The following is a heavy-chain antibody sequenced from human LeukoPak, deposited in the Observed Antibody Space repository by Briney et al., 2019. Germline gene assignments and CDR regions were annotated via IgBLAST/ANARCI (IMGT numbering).Heavy chain of an antibody. Sequence: ASETLSLTCTVSGGSISSYYWSWIRQPPGKGLEWIGYIYYSGSTNYNPSLKSRVTISVDTSKNQFSLKLSSVTAADTAVYYCARDGWLLPYYWGQGTLVTVSS. V-gene: IGHV4-59*12. CDR3: ARDGWLLPYY. CDR2: IYYSGST. D-gene: IGHD3-22*01. J-gene: IGHJ4*02. CDR1: GGSISSYY.